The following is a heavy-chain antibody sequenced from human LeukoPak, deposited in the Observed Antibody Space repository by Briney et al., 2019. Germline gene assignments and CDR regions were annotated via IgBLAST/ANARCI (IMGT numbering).Heavy chain of an antibody. CDR2: IYDSGST. CDR1: GGSISSYY. CDR3: ARQRKGDI. J-gene: IGHJ3*02. V-gene: IGHV4-59*08. Sequence: SETLSLTCTVSGGSISSYYWSWIRQPPGKGPEWIGYIYDSGSTNYNPSLKSRVTISVDTSKNQFSLNLNSVTAADTAVYYCARQRKGDIWGQGTMVTVSS.